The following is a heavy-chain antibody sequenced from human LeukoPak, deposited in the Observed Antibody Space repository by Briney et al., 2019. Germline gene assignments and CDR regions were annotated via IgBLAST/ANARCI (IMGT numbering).Heavy chain of an antibody. CDR3: ARGNSPYDFWSGSLSPYYYYYMDV. CDR1: GGSISSSSYY. J-gene: IGHJ6*03. CDR2: IYYSGST. D-gene: IGHD3-3*01. Sequence: SETLSLTCTVSGGSISSSSYYWGWIRQPPGKGLEWIGSIYYSGSTYYNPSLKSRVTISVDTSKNQFSLKLSSVTAADTAVYYCARGNSPYDFWSGSLSPYYYYYMDVWGKGTTVTVSS. V-gene: IGHV4-39*07.